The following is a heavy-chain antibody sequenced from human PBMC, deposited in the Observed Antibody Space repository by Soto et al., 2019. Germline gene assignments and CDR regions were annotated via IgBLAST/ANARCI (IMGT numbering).Heavy chain of an antibody. D-gene: IGHD3-22*01. Sequence: QVQLVQSGAEVKKPGASVKVSCKASGYTFTSYAMHWVRQAPGQRRERKGWINDGNGNTKYSQKFQGRVTITRDTSASTAYMELSSLRSEDTAVYYCARGDYYDRHDYWGQGTLVTVSS. CDR1: GYTFTSYA. V-gene: IGHV1-3*01. CDR3: ARGDYYDRHDY. J-gene: IGHJ4*02. CDR2: INDGNGNT.